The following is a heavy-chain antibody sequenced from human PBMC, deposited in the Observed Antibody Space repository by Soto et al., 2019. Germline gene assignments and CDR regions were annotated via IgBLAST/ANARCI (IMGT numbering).Heavy chain of an antibody. J-gene: IGHJ4*02. CDR1: GYTFTSYD. CDR3: ARERGASSPFDY. CDR2: MNPNRGNT. V-gene: IGHV1-8*01. D-gene: IGHD6-19*01. Sequence: QVQLVQSGAEVKKPGASVKVSCKASGYTFTSYDINWVRQATGQGLEWMGWMNPNRGNTGYAQKFKGRVTMTRNTPISTAYMELSSMRSEASAVYYCARERGASSPFDYWGQGTLVTVSS.